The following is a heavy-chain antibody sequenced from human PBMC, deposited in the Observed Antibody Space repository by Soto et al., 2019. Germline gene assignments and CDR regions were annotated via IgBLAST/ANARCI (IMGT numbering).Heavy chain of an antibody. CDR3: AKDGEYYDFWSGYYHFDY. CDR1: GFTFSSYA. CDR2: ISGSGGST. V-gene: IGHV3-23*01. J-gene: IGHJ4*02. Sequence: GGSLRLSCAASGFTFSSYAMSWVRQAPGKGLEWVSAISGSGGSTYYADSVKGRFTISRDNSKNTLYLQMNSLRAEDTAVYYCAKDGEYYDFWSGYYHFDYWGQGTLVTSPQ. D-gene: IGHD3-3*01.